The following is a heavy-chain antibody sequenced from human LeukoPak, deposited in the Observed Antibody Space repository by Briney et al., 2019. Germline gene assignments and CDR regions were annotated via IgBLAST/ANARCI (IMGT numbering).Heavy chain of an antibody. Sequence: PSETLSLTCTVSGGSIGWDYWSWIRQSAGKGLEWIGRIYKSGPTNYNPSFRSRVTMSVDTSKNQFSLSVTSVTAADTAVYYCAREEYFQDSNGYSYYFHSWGQGSLVTVSS. CDR3: AREEYFQDSNGYSYYFHS. D-gene: IGHD3-22*01. CDR1: GGSIGWDY. CDR2: IYKSGPT. J-gene: IGHJ4*02. V-gene: IGHV4-4*07.